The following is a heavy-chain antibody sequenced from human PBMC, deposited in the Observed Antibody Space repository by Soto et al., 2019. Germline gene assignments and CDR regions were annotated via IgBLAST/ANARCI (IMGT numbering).Heavy chain of an antibody. CDR1: GFTFSNYA. Sequence: PGGSLRLSCAASGFTFSNYAMHWVRQAPGKGLEWVAFISYDGSNKYYADSVKGRFTISRDNSKNTLYLQMSSPRTEDTAVYYCARDGGMPGISSWLAPYSALDVGGQEPSVIFSS. D-gene: IGHD6-13*01. J-gene: IGHJ6*02. CDR2: ISYDGSNK. V-gene: IGHV3-30-3*01. CDR3: ARDGGMPGISSWLAPYSALDV.